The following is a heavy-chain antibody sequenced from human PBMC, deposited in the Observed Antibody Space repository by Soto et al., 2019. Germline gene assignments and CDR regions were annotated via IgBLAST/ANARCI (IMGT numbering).Heavy chain of an antibody. D-gene: IGHD1-26*01. V-gene: IGHV3-23*01. J-gene: IGHJ5*02. Sequence: EVQLLESGGGLVQPGGSLRLSCAASGFTFSSYAMSWVRQAPGKGLEWVSAISGSGGSTYYADSVKGRFTISRDNSKNPLYLQMNSLRAADTAVYYCAPPPRAKVGATYHWGQGTLVTVSS. CDR3: APPPRAKVGATYH. CDR2: ISGSGGST. CDR1: GFTFSSYA.